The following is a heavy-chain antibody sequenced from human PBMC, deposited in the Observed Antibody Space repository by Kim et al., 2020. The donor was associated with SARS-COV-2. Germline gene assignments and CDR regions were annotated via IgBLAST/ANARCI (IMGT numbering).Heavy chain of an antibody. V-gene: IGHV4-59*08. D-gene: IGHD6-13*01. CDR3: ARHKQPRATPYYYYGMDV. J-gene: IGHJ6*02. CDR2: IYYSGST. CDR1: GGSISSYY. Sequence: SETLSLTCTVSGGSISSYYWSWIRQPPGKGLEWIGYIYYSGSTNYNPSLKSRVTISVDTSKNQFSLKLSSVTAADTAVYYCARHKQPRATPYYYYGMDVWGQGTTVTVSS.